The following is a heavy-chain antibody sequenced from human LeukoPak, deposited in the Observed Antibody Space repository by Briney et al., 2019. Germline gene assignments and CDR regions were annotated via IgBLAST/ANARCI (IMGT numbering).Heavy chain of an antibody. V-gene: IGHV1-18*01. D-gene: IGHD6-19*01. CDR1: GYTFTSYG. CDR2: ISGYNGNT. Sequence: VASVKVSCKASGYTFTSYGISWVRRAPGQGLEWMGWISGYNGNTNYAQKLQGRVTMTTDTSTSTVYMELRSLRSDDTAVYYCAREEVRRAVAGYYDNWGQGTLVTVSS. J-gene: IGHJ4*02. CDR3: AREEVRRAVAGYYDN.